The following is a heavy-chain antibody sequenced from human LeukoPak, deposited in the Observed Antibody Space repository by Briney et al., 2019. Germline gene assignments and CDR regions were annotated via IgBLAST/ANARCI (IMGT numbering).Heavy chain of an antibody. V-gene: IGHV1-46*01. D-gene: IGHD4-17*01. CDR2: INPSGGST. CDR3: ARMMTTVTTLDH. CDR1: GYTFTSYY. J-gene: IGHJ4*02. Sequence: GASAKVSCKASGYTFTSYYMHWVRQAPGQGLEWMGIINPSGGSTSYAQKFQGRVTMTRDTSTSTVYMELSSLRSEDTAVYYCARMMTTVTTLDHWGQGTLVTVSS.